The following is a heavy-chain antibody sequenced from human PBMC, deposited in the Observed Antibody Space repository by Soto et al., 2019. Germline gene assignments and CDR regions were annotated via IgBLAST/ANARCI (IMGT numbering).Heavy chain of an antibody. CDR3: VRGYTGYGNFDY. V-gene: IGHV3-74*01. CDR1: GLTFSSSW. J-gene: IGHJ4*02. Sequence: PGGSLRLSCEASGLTFSSSWMHWVRQAPGKGLVWVSRISIGGSETYYADSVKGRFTISRDNARKTLYLQMDSLRAEDTAVYFCVRGYTGYGNFDYWGQGTPVTVYS. D-gene: IGHD5-12*01. CDR2: ISIGGSET.